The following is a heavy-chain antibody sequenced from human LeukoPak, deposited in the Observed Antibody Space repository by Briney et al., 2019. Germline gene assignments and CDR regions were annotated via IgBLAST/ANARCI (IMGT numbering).Heavy chain of an antibody. CDR3: VRSYTVTAVMFDH. J-gene: IGHJ4*02. V-gene: IGHV1-2*02. Sequence: ASVKVSCKASGYTFTGYFIYWVRQAPGQGLEWMGWINPNVGGTKYAQKFQGRVTMTRDTSISTAYMEVSRLRSDDTAIYYCVRSYTVTAVMFDHWGQGSLVTVSA. CDR1: GYTFTGYF. CDR2: INPNVGGT. D-gene: IGHD2-21*02.